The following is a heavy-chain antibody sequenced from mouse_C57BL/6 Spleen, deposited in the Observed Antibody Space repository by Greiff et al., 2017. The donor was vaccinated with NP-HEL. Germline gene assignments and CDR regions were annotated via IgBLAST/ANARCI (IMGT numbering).Heavy chain of an antibody. D-gene: IGHD1-1*01. CDR2: IYPGGGST. CDR1: GYTFTSYW. J-gene: IGHJ3*01. V-gene: IGHV1-55*01. Sequence: QVQLQQPGAELVKPGASVKMSCKASGYTFTSYWITWVKQRPGQGLEWIADIYPGGGSTNYNEKFKSKATLTVDTSASTAYMQRSSLTSEDSAVYYCARRYGSSPWFAYWGQGTLVTVSA. CDR3: ARRYGSSPWFAY.